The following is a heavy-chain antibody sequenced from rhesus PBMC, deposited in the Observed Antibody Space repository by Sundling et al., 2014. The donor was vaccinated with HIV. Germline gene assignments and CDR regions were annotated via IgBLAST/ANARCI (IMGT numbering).Heavy chain of an antibody. CDR1: NGSISDTYR. CDR3: ASPKYSWNDVYFDY. Sequence: QVQLQESGPGVVKPSESLSLTCAVSNGSISDTYRWHWIRQPPGRDWSGLDTSLVGSPSTNYNPSLKSRVTISIDTSKNQFSLKLSSVTAADTAVYYCASPKYSWNDVYFDYWGQGVLVTVSS. J-gene: IGHJ4*01. CDR2: SLVGSPST. V-gene: IGHV4S10*01. D-gene: IGHD1-14*01.